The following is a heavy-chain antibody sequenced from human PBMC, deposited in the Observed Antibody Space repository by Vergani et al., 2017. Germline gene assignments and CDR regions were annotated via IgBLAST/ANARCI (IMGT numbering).Heavy chain of an antibody. CDR3: TAKVNSSSWYYDYYYGMDV. Sequence: EVQLVESGGGLVKPGGSLRLSCAASGFTFSNAWMSWVRQAPGKGLEWVGRIKSKTDGGTTDYAAPVKGSFTISREDSKNTLYLQMNSLKTEGTAVYYCTAKVNSSSWYYDYYYGMDVWGQGTTVTVSS. CDR2: IKSKTDGGTT. V-gene: IGHV3-15*01. D-gene: IGHD6-13*01. CDR1: GFTFSNAW. J-gene: IGHJ6*02.